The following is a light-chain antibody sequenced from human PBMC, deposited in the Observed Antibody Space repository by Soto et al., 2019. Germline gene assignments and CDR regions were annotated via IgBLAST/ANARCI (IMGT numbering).Light chain of an antibody. CDR1: QSVSSS. Sequence: IVLTQSPGTLSLSPGERATLSCRASQSVSSSLVWYQQKLGQAPRLLIYAASSRATGIPARFSGSGSGTDFTLTISRLQPEDFAVYYCQQYSSSRTFGQGTKVAIK. CDR3: QQYSSSRT. CDR2: AAS. V-gene: IGKV3-20*01. J-gene: IGKJ1*01.